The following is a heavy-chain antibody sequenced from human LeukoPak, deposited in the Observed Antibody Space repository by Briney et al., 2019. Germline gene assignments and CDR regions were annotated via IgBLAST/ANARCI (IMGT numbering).Heavy chain of an antibody. CDR1: GGSFSGYY. V-gene: IGHV4-34*01. Sequence: SETLSLTCAVYGGSFSGYYWSWIRQPPGKGLEWIGEINDSGRTNYNPSLKSRVTISVDTSKNQFSLKLSSVTAADTAVYYCARGYGDYPPTYYYYGMDVWGQGTTVTVSS. CDR3: ARGYGDYPPTYYYYGMDV. D-gene: IGHD4-17*01. J-gene: IGHJ6*02. CDR2: INDSGRT.